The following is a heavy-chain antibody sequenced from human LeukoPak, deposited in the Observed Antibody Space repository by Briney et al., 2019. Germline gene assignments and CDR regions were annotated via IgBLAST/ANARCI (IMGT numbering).Heavy chain of an antibody. V-gene: IGHV4-4*07. CDR2: IYTSGST. CDR1: GGPISSYH. D-gene: IGHD5-12*01. J-gene: IGHJ5*02. CDR3: ARVGIYSGYDYGGGWFDP. Sequence: DLSETLSLTCTVSGGPISSYHGSCIRQPAGKGLEWIGRIYTSGSTNYNPSLKSRDTMSVATSKNQFSLKLSSVPAADTAVYYCARVGIYSGYDYGGGWFDPWGQGTLVTVSS.